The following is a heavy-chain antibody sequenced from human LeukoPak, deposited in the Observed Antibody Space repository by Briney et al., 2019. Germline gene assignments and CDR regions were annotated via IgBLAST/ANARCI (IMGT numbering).Heavy chain of an antibody. CDR2: ISSSSSYI. D-gene: IGHD3-10*01. J-gene: IGHJ4*02. CDR3: ARAGRSPGSIDY. V-gene: IGHV3-21*01. CDR1: GFTFSSYS. Sequence: GGSLRLSCAASGFTFSSYSMTWVRQAPGKGLEWVSSISSSSSYIYYADSVKGRFTISRDNAKNSLYLQMNSLRAEDTAVYYCARAGRSPGSIDYWGQGTLVTVSS.